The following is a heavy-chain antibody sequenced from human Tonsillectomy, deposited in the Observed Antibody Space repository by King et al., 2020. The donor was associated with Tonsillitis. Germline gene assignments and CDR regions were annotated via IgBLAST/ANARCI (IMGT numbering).Heavy chain of an antibody. CDR3: AAVNISRLYYLDY. Sequence: QLVQSGPEVKKPGTSVKVSCKASGFTFSRSAMQWVRQARGQRLEWIGWIVVGSGYTNYAQKFQERVTLTRDMSTSTAYMELSSLRSEDTAVYYCAAVNISRLYYLDYWGQGTLVTGSS. J-gene: IGHJ4*02. CDR2: IVVGSGYT. D-gene: IGHD2/OR15-2a*01. CDR1: GFTFSRSA. V-gene: IGHV1-58*02.